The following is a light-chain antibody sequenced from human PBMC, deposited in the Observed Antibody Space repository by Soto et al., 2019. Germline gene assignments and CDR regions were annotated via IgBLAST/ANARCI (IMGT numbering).Light chain of an antibody. J-gene: IGKJ1*01. CDR3: HQRQRWPRT. CDR2: EAS. CDR1: QTVGGR. V-gene: IGKV3-11*01. Sequence: EIVLTQSPATLSSSPGERATLSCRASQTVGGRLAWYQHKPGQAPRLIIYEASNRAAGIPARFSGSGSGTDFTPTITRLEPEDVAFDYCHQRQRWPRTFGQGTKVEIE.